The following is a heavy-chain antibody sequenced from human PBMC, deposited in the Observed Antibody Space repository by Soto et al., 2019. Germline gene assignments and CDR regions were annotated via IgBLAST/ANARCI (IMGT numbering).Heavy chain of an antibody. J-gene: IGHJ4*02. CDR2: MYHGGRT. D-gene: IGHD2-8*01. V-gene: IGHV4-59*01. CDR1: GGSISYYY. Sequence: SETLSLTCTVSGGSISYYYWSWIRQPPGKGLEGIGHMYHGGRTNYSPYLKSRVTMSLDSSKNQFSLNLSSVTAADTAVYFCARDPGYCTNGVCPIFDFWGQGVLVTVSS. CDR3: ARDPGYCTNGVCPIFDF.